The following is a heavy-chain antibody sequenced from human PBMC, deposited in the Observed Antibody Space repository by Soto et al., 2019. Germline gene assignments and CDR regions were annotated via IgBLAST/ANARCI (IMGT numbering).Heavy chain of an antibody. J-gene: IGHJ6*02. CDR3: ERGLRSGYPPYDDYGMDV. Sequence: SETLSLTCAVYGGSFSGYYWSWIRQAPGKGLEWIGEINHSGSTNYNPSLKSRVTISVDTSKNQFSLKLSSVTAADTAVYYCERGLRSGYPPYDDYGMDVWGQGTTVTVSS. CDR1: GGSFSGYY. D-gene: IGHD3-3*01. CDR2: INHSGST. V-gene: IGHV4-34*01.